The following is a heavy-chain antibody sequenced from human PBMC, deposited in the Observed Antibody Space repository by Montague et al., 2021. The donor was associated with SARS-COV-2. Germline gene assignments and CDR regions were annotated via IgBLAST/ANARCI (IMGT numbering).Heavy chain of an antibody. V-gene: IGHV3-23*03. CDR1: GFTFSNYA. J-gene: IGHJ4*02. CDR3: AKDPHYDFWSGYYFDY. CDR2: IYNGGSST. Sequence: SLRLSCAASGFTFSNYAMSWVRQAPGKGLEWVSVIYNGGSSTYYXXSLKGRFTISRDNSKNTLYLQMNSLRAEDTAVYYCAKDPHYDFWSGYYFDYWGQGALVTVSS. D-gene: IGHD3-3*01.